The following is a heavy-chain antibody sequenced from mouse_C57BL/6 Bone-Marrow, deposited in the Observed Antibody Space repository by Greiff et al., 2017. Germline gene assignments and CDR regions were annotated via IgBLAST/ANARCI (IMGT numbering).Heavy chain of an antibody. CDR3: ARDDYDADYYAMDY. V-gene: IGHV1-54*01. CDR2: INPGRGGT. CDR1: GYAFTNYL. J-gene: IGHJ4*01. D-gene: IGHD2-4*01. Sequence: VQLQQSGAELVRPGTSVTVSCKASGYAFTNYLIEWVKQRPGQGLEWIGVINPGRGGTNYNEKFKGKATLTADKSSSTAYMQLSSLTSEDSAVYFCARDDYDADYYAMDYWGQGTSVTVSS.